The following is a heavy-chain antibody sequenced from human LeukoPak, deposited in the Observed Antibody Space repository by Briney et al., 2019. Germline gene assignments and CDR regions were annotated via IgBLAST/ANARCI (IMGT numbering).Heavy chain of an antibody. CDR2: ISSSSSYI. CDR1: GFTFSSYS. V-gene: IGHV3-21*01. J-gene: IGHJ4*02. D-gene: IGHD6-6*01. Sequence: GGSLRLSCTASGFTFSSYSMNWVRQAPGKGLEWVSSISSSSSYIYYADSVKGRFTISRDNAKNSLYLQMNSLRAEDTAVYYCARDRSSSSSQDWGQGTLVTVSS. CDR3: ARDRSSSSSQD.